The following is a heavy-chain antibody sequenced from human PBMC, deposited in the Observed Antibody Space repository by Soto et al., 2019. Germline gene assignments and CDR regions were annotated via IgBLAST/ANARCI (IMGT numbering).Heavy chain of an antibody. CDR2: INHSGST. CDR3: ARTGLSVAGNPAYYFDY. V-gene: IGHV4-34*01. CDR1: GGSFSGYY. D-gene: IGHD6-19*01. J-gene: IGHJ4*02. Sequence: LSLPCAVYGGSFSGYYWSWIRQPPGKGLEWIGEINHSGSTNYNPSLKSRVTISVDTSKNQFSLKLSSVTAADTAVYYCARTGLSVAGNPAYYFDYWGQGTLVTVSS.